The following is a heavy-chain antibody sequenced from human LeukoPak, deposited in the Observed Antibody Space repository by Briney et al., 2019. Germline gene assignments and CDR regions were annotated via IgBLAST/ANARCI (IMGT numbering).Heavy chain of an antibody. CDR1: GFTFSSYG. J-gene: IGHJ4*02. V-gene: IGHV3-23*01. CDR3: ATYRQVLLPFES. Sequence: GGSLRLSCAASGFTFSSYGMHWVRQAPGKGLEWVSTISGGGDATYYADSVRGRFTISRDNSKSTLSLQMNSLRAEDTAIYYCATYRQVLLPFESWGQGTLVTVSS. D-gene: IGHD2-8*02. CDR2: ISGGGDAT.